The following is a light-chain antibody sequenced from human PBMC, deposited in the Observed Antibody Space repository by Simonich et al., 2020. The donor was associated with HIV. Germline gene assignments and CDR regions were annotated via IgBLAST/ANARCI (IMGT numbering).Light chain of an antibody. CDR3: QQSFSSPWT. CDR2: QAY. J-gene: IGKJ1*01. Sequence: DIQMTQSPFTLSASVGDRVTITCRASQSISTWLAWYQQKPGKAPKLLIYQAYSLEIGVPSRFSGSGSGTDFTLTISSLQPEDFATYYCQQSFSSPWTFGQGTKVAIK. CDR1: QSISTW. V-gene: IGKV1-5*03.